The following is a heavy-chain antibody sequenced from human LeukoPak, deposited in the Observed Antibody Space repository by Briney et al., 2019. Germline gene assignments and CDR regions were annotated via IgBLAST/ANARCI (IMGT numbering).Heavy chain of an antibody. V-gene: IGHV4-34*01. CDR1: GGSFSGYY. CDR2: INHGGSA. Sequence: SETPSLTCVVYGGSFSGYYWSWIRHPPGKGLEWIGQINHGGSANYNPSLKCRVTISVDTSKNQISLKLSSVTAAGTAVYYCARGLGYYDSSGLNTFDYWGQGTLVTVSS. J-gene: IGHJ4*02. CDR3: ARGLGYYDSSGLNTFDY. D-gene: IGHD3-22*01.